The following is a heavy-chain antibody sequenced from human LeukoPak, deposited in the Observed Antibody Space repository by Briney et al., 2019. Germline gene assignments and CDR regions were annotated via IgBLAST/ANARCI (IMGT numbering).Heavy chain of an antibody. J-gene: IGHJ4*02. V-gene: IGHV3-30*03. Sequence: GRSLRLACAASGFKFSNYAMHWVRQAPGKGLEWVAVISYDGNLKHYGDSVQGRFTISRDNPKNTLYLQMNSLRAEDTAVYYCARVGSSSPVRRRDFDYWGQGTLVTVSS. CDR2: ISYDGNLK. D-gene: IGHD6-13*01. CDR3: ARVGSSSPVRRRDFDY. CDR1: GFKFSNYA.